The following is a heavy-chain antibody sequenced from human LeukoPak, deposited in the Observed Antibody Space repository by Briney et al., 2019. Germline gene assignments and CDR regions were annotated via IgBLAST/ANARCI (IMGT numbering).Heavy chain of an antibody. V-gene: IGHV3-30*03. J-gene: IGHJ4*02. CDR3: ARDLVYDILTGYYPNPLGY. CDR1: GFTFSSYG. D-gene: IGHD3-9*01. CDR2: ISYDGSNK. Sequence: GGSLRLSCAASGFTFSSYGMHWVRQAPGKGLEWVAVISYDGSNKYYADSVKGRFTISRDNSKNTLYLQMNSLRAEDTAVYYCARDLVYDILTGYYPNPLGYWGQGTLVTVSS.